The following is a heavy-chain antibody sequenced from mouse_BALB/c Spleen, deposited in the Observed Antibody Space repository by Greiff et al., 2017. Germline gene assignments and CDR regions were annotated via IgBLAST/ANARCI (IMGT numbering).Heavy chain of an antibody. V-gene: IGHV2-9*02. CDR1: GFSLTSYG. Sequence: VKLMESGPGLVAPSQSLSITCTVSGFSLTSYGVHWVRQPPGKGLEWLGVIWAGGSTNYNSALMSRLSISKDNSKSQVFLKMNSLQTDDTAMYYCARLWLRRGDYAMDYWGQGTSVTVSS. CDR3: ARLWLRRGDYAMDY. J-gene: IGHJ4*01. D-gene: IGHD2-2*01. CDR2: IWAGGST.